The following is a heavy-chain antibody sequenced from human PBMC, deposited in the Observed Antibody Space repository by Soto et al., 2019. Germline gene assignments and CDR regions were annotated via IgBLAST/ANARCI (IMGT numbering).Heavy chain of an antibody. CDR2: ILPIVEII. CDR3: TLGSWSAETFDI. D-gene: IGHD6-13*01. Sequence: QVQLVQSGAEVKTPGSSVKVSCKASGGTFSTYTIIWVRQAPGQGLEWMGRILPIVEIINSAQRFQGRVTITADKSTSTAYLELSSLRSDDTAVYYCTLGSWSAETFDIWGRGTMVTVSS. CDR1: GGTFSTYT. J-gene: IGHJ3*02. V-gene: IGHV1-69*02.